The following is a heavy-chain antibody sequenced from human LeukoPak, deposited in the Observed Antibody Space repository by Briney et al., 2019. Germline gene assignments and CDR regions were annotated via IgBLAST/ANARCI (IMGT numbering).Heavy chain of an antibody. D-gene: IGHD6-13*01. CDR2: IYYSGST. V-gene: IGHV4-59*01. CDR3: ARELKIAAAGTYYYYMDV. J-gene: IGHJ6*03. CDR1: GGSISSYY. Sequence: SETLSLTCTVSGGSISSYYWSWIRQPPGKGLEWIGYIYYSGSTNYNPSLKSRVTISVDTSKNQFSLKLSSVTAADTAVYYCARELKIAAAGTYYYYMDVWGKGTTVTISS.